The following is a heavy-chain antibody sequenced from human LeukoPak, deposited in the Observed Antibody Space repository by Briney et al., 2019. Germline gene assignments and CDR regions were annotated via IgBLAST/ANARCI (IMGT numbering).Heavy chain of an antibody. Sequence: PGESLKISCAASGFTFSSYAMSWVRQAPGKGLEWVSAISGSGGSTYYADSVKGRFTISRDNSKNTLYLQMNSLRAEDTAVYYCAKYDRYGDYGGLDYWGQGTLVIVSS. V-gene: IGHV3-23*01. D-gene: IGHD4-17*01. CDR2: ISGSGGST. CDR3: AKYDRYGDYGGLDY. J-gene: IGHJ4*02. CDR1: GFTFSSYA.